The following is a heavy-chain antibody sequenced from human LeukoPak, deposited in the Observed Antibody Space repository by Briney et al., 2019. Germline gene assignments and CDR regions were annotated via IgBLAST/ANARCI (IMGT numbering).Heavy chain of an antibody. J-gene: IGHJ4*02. CDR1: GYTLTELS. Sequence: ASVKVSCKVSGYTLTELSMHWVRQAPGKGLEWMGGFDPEDGETIYAQKFQGRVTMAEDTSTDTAYMELSSLRSEDTAVYYCATVNFFGSTFFDYWGQGTLVTVSS. V-gene: IGHV1-24*01. D-gene: IGHD2-2*01. CDR3: ATVNFFGSTFFDY. CDR2: FDPEDGET.